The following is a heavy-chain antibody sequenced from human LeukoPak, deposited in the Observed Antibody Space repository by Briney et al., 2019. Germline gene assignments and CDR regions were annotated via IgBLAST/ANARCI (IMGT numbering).Heavy chain of an antibody. CDR1: GGSISSYY. J-gene: IGHJ3*02. D-gene: IGHD7-27*01. CDR3: ASDMTVAHWDAFDI. Sequence: SETLSLTCTVSGGSISSYYWSWSRQPPGKGLELIGCFYYSGSTSYNPSLKSRLTISVDPSKNQFSLKVSAVTVSGTALYYGASDMTVAHWDAFDIWGKGTMVTVSS. V-gene: IGHV4-59*12. CDR2: FYYSGST.